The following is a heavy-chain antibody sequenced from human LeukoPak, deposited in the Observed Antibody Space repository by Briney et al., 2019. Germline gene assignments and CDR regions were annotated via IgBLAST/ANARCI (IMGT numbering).Heavy chain of an antibody. CDR1: GFTFSSYA. D-gene: IGHD3-10*01. CDR2: ISGSGGST. V-gene: IGHV3-23*01. Sequence: GGSLRLSCAASGFTFSSYAMSWVRQAPGKGLEWVSAISGSGGSTYYADSVKGRFTISRDNSKNTLYLQMNSLRAEDTAVYYCAKGTHYGSGSYHHYWGQGTLVTVSS. J-gene: IGHJ4*02. CDR3: AKGTHYGSGSYHHY.